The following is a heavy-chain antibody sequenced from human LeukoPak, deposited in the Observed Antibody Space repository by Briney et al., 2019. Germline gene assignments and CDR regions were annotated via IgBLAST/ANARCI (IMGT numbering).Heavy chain of an antibody. CDR2: ITSSSSYI. CDR3: AKDIYGSGSNFDY. J-gene: IGHJ4*02. V-gene: IGHV3-21*04. D-gene: IGHD3-10*01. CDR1: RFTFSSYS. Sequence: GGSLRLSCAVSRFTFSSYSMNWVRQAPGKGLEWVSSITSSSSYIYYADSVKGRFTISRDNSKNSLYLQMNSLRTEDTALYYCAKDIYGSGSNFDYWGQGTLVTVSS.